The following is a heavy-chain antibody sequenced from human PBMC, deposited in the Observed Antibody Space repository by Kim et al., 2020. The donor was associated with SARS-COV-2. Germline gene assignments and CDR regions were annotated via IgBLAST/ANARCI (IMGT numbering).Heavy chain of an antibody. CDR3: AKNLGAAGVV. Sequence: DKTYYVESVKGKLTIPRDNSKNTLDLQMSSLRGEGTAAYYCAKNLGAAGVVWGQGTLVTVSS. J-gene: IGHJ4*02. CDR2: DKT. V-gene: IGHV3-66*01. D-gene: IGHD6-13*01.